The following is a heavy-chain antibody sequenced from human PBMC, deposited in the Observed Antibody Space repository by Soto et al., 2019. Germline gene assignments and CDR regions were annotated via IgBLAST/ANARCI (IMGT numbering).Heavy chain of an antibody. J-gene: IGHJ4*02. CDR3: ARDGTTTSYFDY. D-gene: IGHD4-17*01. Sequence: EVQLVESGGGLVQPGGSLRLSCAASGFTFSSYWMSWVRQAPGKGLAWVANIKQDGSEKYYVDSVKGRFTISRDNAKNSLDLQMNSIRAEDTAVYYCARDGTTTSYFDYWGQGTLVTVSS. CDR2: IKQDGSEK. V-gene: IGHV3-7*01. CDR1: GFTFSSYW.